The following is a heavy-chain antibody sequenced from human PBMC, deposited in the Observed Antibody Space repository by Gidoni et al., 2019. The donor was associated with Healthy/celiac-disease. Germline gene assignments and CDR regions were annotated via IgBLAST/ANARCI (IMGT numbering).Heavy chain of an antibody. V-gene: IGHV3-23*01. CDR1: GFTFSSYA. Sequence: EVQLLESGGGLVQPGGSLRLSCAASGFTFSSYAMSWVRQAPGKGLEWVSAISGSGGSTYYADSVKGRFTISRDNSKNTLYLQMNSLRAEDTAVYYCAKGAYYYDSSGYRTQGDAFDIWGQGTMVTVSS. D-gene: IGHD3-22*01. CDR3: AKGAYYYDSSGYRTQGDAFDI. J-gene: IGHJ3*02. CDR2: ISGSGGST.